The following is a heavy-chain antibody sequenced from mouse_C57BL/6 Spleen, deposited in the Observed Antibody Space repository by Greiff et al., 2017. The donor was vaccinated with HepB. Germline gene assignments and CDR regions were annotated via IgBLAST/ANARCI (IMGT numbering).Heavy chain of an antibody. CDR2: ISYSGST. Sequence: EVQLQESGPGMVKPSQSLSLTCTVTGYSITSGYDWHWIRHFPGNKLEWMGYISYSGSTNYNPSLKSRISITHDTSKNHFFLKLNSVTTEDTATYYCARGGLLRPWYFDVWGTGTTVTVSS. D-gene: IGHD2-3*01. J-gene: IGHJ1*03. V-gene: IGHV3-1*01. CDR3: ARGGLLRPWYFDV. CDR1: GYSITSGYD.